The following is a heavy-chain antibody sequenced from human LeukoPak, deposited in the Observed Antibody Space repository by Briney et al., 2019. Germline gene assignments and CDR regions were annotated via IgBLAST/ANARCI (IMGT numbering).Heavy chain of an antibody. CDR3: AKDRGFYDFWSGYSEEFDY. Sequence: GGSLRLSCTTSGFNFRAYWMGWVRQAPGKGLEWVANIHQHGSKENYLDSVKGRFTISRDNAKSSIYLQMNSLRAEDTAVYYCAKDRGFYDFWSGYSEEFDYWGQGTLVTVSS. D-gene: IGHD3-3*01. CDR1: GFNFRAYW. V-gene: IGHV3-7*03. CDR2: IHQHGSKE. J-gene: IGHJ4*02.